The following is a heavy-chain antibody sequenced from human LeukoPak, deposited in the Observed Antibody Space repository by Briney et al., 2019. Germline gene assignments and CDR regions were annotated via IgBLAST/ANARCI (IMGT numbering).Heavy chain of an antibody. Sequence: APVKVSCKASGYTFTGYYMHWVRQAPGQGLEWMGWINPNTGGTNYAQKFQGRVTMTRDTSTSTVFMELSSLRSEDTAVYSCARGSGLDSFDYWGQGTLVTVSS. D-gene: IGHD6-19*01. CDR3: ARGSGLDSFDY. J-gene: IGHJ4*02. V-gene: IGHV1-2*02. CDR2: INPNTGGT. CDR1: GYTFTGYY.